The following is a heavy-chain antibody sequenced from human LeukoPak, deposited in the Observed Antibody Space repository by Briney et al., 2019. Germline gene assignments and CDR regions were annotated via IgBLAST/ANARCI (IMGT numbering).Heavy chain of an antibody. Sequence: PGGSLRLSCAASGFTFSTYAMSWVRQAPGQGLEWISSISSSDGTTYYADSVKGRFTISRDNSKNTLSLQMNSLRAEDTALYYCARRWFNAGILFDYWGQGTLVTVSS. J-gene: IGHJ4*02. D-gene: IGHD4-23*01. V-gene: IGHV3-23*01. CDR1: GFTFSTYA. CDR3: ARRWFNAGILFDY. CDR2: ISSSDGTT.